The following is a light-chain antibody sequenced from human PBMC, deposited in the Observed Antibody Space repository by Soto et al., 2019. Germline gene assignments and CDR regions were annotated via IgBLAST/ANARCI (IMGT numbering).Light chain of an antibody. V-gene: IGKV4-1*01. Sequence: DIVMTQSPDFLVVSLGERATINCKSSQSVLSSSNNKNYLAWFQQKRGQPPNLLVTWASARESGVPDRFSGSGSGTDFTLTISSLQAEDVAVYYCQQYYTSPPTFGGGTKVEIK. CDR3: QQYYTSPPT. J-gene: IGKJ4*01. CDR2: WAS. CDR1: QSVLSSSNNKNY.